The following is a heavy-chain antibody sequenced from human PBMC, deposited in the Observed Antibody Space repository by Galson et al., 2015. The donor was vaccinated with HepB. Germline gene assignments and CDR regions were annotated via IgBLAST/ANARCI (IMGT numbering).Heavy chain of an antibody. CDR1: GYTFTSYG. CDR3: ARERGSYIVVVPAAIYGMDV. V-gene: IGHV1-18*04. CDR2: ISAYNGNT. J-gene: IGHJ6*02. D-gene: IGHD2-2*02. Sequence: SVKVSCKASGYTFTSYGISWVRQAPGQGLEWMGWISAYNGNTNYAQKLQGRVTMTTDTSTSTAYMELRSLRSDDTAVYYCARERGSYIVVVPAAIYGMDVWGQGTTVTVSS.